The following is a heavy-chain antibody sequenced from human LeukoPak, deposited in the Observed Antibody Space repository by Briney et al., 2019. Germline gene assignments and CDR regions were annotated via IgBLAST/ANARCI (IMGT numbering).Heavy chain of an antibody. Sequence: SETLSLTCTVSGGSISTNNYYWGWIRQPPGKGLEWIGNIYYSGSTYYNPSLKSRVTISVDTSKNQFSLKLSSVTAADTAVYYCARDPYYYDSSGYYLVSWFDPWGQGTLVTVSS. D-gene: IGHD3-22*01. V-gene: IGHV4-39*07. CDR3: ARDPYYYDSSGYYLVSWFDP. J-gene: IGHJ5*02. CDR1: GGSISTNNYY. CDR2: IYYSGST.